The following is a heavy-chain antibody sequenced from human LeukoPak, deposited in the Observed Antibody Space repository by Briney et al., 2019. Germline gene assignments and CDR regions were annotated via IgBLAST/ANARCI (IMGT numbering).Heavy chain of an antibody. CDR3: ARRYCSGGSCYSDRGAFDI. CDR1: GGSISNGSYY. V-gene: IGHV4-61*09. J-gene: IGHJ3*02. D-gene: IGHD2-15*01. CDR2: VYTSGST. Sequence: SGTLSLTCTVSGGSISNGSYYWSWIRQPAGKGLEWIGHVYTSGSTNYNPSLKSRVTISVDTSKNQFSLMLRSVTAADTAVYYCARRYCSGGSCYSDRGAFDIWGQGQWSPSLQ.